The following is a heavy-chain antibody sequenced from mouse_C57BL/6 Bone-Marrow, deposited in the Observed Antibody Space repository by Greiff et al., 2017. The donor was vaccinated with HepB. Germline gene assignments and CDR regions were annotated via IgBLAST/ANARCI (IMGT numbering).Heavy chain of an antibody. CDR3: ARMNCGYSNYEGYYFDY. CDR2: IYPGRGST. Sequence: VQLQQPGAELVKPGASVKMSCKASGYTFTSYWITWVKQRPGQGLEWIGDIYPGRGSTNYNEKFKSKATLTVDTSSSTAYMQLSSLTSEDSAVYYWARMNCGYSNYEGYYFDYWGQGTTLTDSS. V-gene: IGHV1-55*01. D-gene: IGHD2-5*01. CDR1: GYTFTSYW. J-gene: IGHJ2*01.